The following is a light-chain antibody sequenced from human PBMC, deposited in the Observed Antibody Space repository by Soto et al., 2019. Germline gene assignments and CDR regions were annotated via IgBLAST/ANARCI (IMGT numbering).Light chain of an antibody. J-gene: IGKJ1*01. CDR1: QDIDSR. CDR3: QQLDNYPRT. Sequence: DIQMPQSPSSVSASVGDRVTITCRASQDIDSRLAWYQQKPGNAPNLLLYDASTLQSEVPSRFSGSGSGTEFTLTISSLQPEDFATYYCQQLDNYPRTFGQGTKVDIK. V-gene: IGKV1-12*01. CDR2: DAS.